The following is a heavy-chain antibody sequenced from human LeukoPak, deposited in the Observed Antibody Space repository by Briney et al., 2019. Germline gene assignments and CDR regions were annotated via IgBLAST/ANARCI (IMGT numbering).Heavy chain of an antibody. Sequence: GGSLRLSCAASGFTFSSYAMHWVRQAPGKGLEWVAVISYDGSNKYYADSVKGRLTIFRDNSKNTVFLQMNSLRAEDTAMYYCAGYGGNSFWGQGTTVTVSS. J-gene: IGHJ6*02. CDR3: AGYGGNSF. CDR1: GFTFSSYA. CDR2: ISYDGSNK. V-gene: IGHV3-30*14. D-gene: IGHD4-23*01.